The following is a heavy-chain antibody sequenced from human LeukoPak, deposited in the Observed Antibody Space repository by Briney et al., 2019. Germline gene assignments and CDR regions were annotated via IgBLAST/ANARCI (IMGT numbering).Heavy chain of an antibody. J-gene: IGHJ4*02. CDR1: GLAFSVYG. Sequence: PGGSLRLSCAASGLAFSVYGIYSVRQAPGKGLEWVSYISSSGGTRYYADSVKGRFTISRDNAKNSLYLQMNSLRAEDTAVYYCATKTVAFCFDYWGQGTLVTVSS. CDR3: ATKTVAFCFDY. V-gene: IGHV3-48*03. CDR2: ISSSGGTR. D-gene: IGHD2-8*01.